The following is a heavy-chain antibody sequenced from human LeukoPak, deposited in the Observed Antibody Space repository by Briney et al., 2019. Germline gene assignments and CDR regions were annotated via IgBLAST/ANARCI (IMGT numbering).Heavy chain of an antibody. V-gene: IGHV3-48*01. CDR1: GFTFFNYS. J-gene: IGHJ2*01. CDR2: ISSGSSTI. Sequence: GGSLRLSCAASGFTFFNYSMNWVRQAPGKGLEWVSHISSGSSTIYYADSVKGRFTISRDNAKNSLYLQMNSLRVEDRAVYYCARRYSSGGLATYFDLWGRGTLVTVSS. D-gene: IGHD6-19*01. CDR3: ARRYSSGGLATYFDL.